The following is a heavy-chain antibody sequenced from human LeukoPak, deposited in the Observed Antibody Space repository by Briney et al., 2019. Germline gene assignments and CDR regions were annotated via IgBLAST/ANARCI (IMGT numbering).Heavy chain of an antibody. V-gene: IGHV3-23*01. CDR3: AKESGDSYYSAMDV. CDR2: ISGSSGYT. CDR1: GFTFSKHA. D-gene: IGHD2-15*01. J-gene: IGHJ6*02. Sequence: PGGSLRLSCAASGFTFSKHAMSWVRQAPGKGLEWVSVISGSSGYTYFADSVKGRFTISRDNSKNMLYLQMNSLRAEDTAVYYCAKESGDSYYSAMDVWGQGTTVTVSS.